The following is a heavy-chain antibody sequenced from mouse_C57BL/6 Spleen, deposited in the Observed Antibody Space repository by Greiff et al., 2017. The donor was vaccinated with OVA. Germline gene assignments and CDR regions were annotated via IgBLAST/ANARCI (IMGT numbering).Heavy chain of an antibody. J-gene: IGHJ4*01. CDR2: ISDGGSYT. CDR3: ARVKRGYAMDY. CDR1: GFTFSSYA. V-gene: IGHV5-4*03. Sequence: EVKLMESGGGLVKPGGSLKLSCAASGFTFSSYAMSWVRQTPEKRLEWVATISDGGSYTYYPDNVKGRFTISRDNAKNNLYLQMSHLKSEDTAMYYCARVKRGYAMDYWGQGTSVTVSS.